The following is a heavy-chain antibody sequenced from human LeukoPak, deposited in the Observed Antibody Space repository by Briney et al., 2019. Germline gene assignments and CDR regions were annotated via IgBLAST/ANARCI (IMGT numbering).Heavy chain of an antibody. J-gene: IGHJ5*02. CDR2: TYYRSTWYN. D-gene: IGHD2-2*01. CDR3: ARRLTQYDCFDP. Sequence: SQTLSLTCAISGDSVSSNSVIWNWIRQSPSRGLEWLGRTYYRSTWYNDYAVSVRGRITVNPDPSKNQFSLHLNSVTPEDTAVYYCARRLTQYDCFDPWGQGILVTVSS. V-gene: IGHV6-1*01. CDR1: GDSVSSNSVI.